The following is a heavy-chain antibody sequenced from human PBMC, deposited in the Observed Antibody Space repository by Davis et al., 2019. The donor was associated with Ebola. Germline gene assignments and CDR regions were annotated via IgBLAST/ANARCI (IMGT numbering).Heavy chain of an antibody. Sequence: ASVKVSCKASGGTFSSYAISWVRQAPGQGLEWMGWINPNSGGTNYAQKFQGRVTMTRDTPISTAYMELSRLRSDDTAVYYCARARVVVPAAIPSRHWLDPWGQGTLVTVSS. V-gene: IGHV1-2*02. CDR2: INPNSGGT. D-gene: IGHD2-2*02. CDR3: ARARVVVPAAIPSRHWLDP. CDR1: GGTFSSYA. J-gene: IGHJ5*02.